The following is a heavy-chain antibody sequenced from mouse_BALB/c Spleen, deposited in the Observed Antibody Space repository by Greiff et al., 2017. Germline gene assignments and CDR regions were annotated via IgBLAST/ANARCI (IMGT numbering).Heavy chain of an antibody. V-gene: IGHV1-14*01. CDR3: ARGVCYYGY. J-gene: IGHJ2*01. Sequence: EVQRVESGPELVKPGASVKMSCKASGYTFTSYVMHWVKQKPGQGLEWIGYINPYNDGTKYNEKFKGKATLTSDKSSSTAYMELSSLTSEDSAVYYCARGVCYYGYWGQGTTLTVSS. D-gene: IGHD1-1*01. CDR2: INPYNDGT. CDR1: GYTFTSYV.